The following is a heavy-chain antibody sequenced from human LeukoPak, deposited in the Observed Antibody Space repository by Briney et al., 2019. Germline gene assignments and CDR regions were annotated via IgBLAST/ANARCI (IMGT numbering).Heavy chain of an antibody. J-gene: IGHJ4*02. V-gene: IGHV4-59*01. CDR3: ARVGSGYTFDY. D-gene: IGHD3-22*01. CDR1: GGSISSYY. Sequence: ASETLSLTCTVSGGSISSYYWSWIRQPPGKGLEWIGYIYHRGSTNYNPSLKSRVTISVDTSKNQFSLKLSSVTAADTAVYYCARVGSGYTFDYWGQGTLVTASS. CDR2: IYHRGST.